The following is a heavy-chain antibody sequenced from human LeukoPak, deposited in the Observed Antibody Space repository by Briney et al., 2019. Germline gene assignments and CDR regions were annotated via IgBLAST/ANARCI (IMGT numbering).Heavy chain of an antibody. D-gene: IGHD2-2*01. Sequence: GGSLRLSCAASGFTFSSYAMSWVRQAPGKGLEWVSAISGSGSSTYYADSVKGRFTISRDNSKNTLYLQMSSLRAEDTAVYYCAKGGVYCTSTSCYPFDYWRQGTVVSVS. CDR3: AKGGVYCTSTSCYPFDY. CDR2: ISGSGSST. CDR1: GFTFSSYA. J-gene: IGHJ4*02. V-gene: IGHV3-23*01.